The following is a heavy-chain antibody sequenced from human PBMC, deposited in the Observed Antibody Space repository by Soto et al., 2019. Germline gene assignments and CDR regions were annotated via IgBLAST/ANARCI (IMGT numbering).Heavy chain of an antibody. CDR3: ASSYSSSWFDY. D-gene: IGHD6-13*01. J-gene: IGHJ4*02. V-gene: IGHV3-53*04. CDR1: GFTVSSNY. CDR2: IYSGGST. Sequence: GGSLILSCAASGFTVSSNYMSWVRQAPGKGLEWVSVIYSGGSTYYADSVKGRFTISRHNSKNTLYLQMNSLRSEDTAVYYCASSYSSSWFDYWGQGALVTVSS.